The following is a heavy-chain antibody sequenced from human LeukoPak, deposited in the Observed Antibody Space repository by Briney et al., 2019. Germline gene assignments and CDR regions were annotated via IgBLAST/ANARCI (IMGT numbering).Heavy chain of an antibody. CDR1: GFTFSSYA. CDR3: AKRGDFWTGSAKYFDY. D-gene: IGHD3/OR15-3a*01. V-gene: IGHV3-23*01. J-gene: IGHJ4*02. Sequence: GGSLRLSCAASGFTFSSYAMSWVRQAQGKGLEWVSVISGSGGSTYYADSVKGRCTISRDNSKNTLYLQMNSLRVEDTAVYYCAKRGDFWTGSAKYFDYWGQGTLVTVSS. CDR2: ISGSGGST.